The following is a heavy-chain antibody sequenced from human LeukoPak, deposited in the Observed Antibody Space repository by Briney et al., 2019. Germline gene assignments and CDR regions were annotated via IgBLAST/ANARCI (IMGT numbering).Heavy chain of an antibody. J-gene: IGHJ5*02. CDR3: ARDPRNRGPNWFDP. V-gene: IGHV1-69*01. D-gene: IGHD1-14*01. Sequence: ASVKVSCKASGGTFSSYAISWVRQAPGQGLEWMGGIIPIFGTANYAQKFQGRVTITADESTGTAYMELSSLRSEDTAVYYCARDPRNRGPNWFDPWGQGTLVTVSS. CDR2: IIPIFGTA. CDR1: GGTFSSYA.